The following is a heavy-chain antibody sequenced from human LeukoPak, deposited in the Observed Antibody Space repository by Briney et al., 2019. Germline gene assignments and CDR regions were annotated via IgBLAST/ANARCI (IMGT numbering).Heavy chain of an antibody. V-gene: IGHV1-46*01. CDR1: GYTFTSYY. Sequence: AASVKVSCKASGYTFTSYYMHWVRQAPGQGLEWMGIINPSGGSTSYAQKFQGRVTMTRDTSTSTVYMELSSLRSEDTAVYYCARDHVGEYSSSLFDYWGQGTLVTVSS. CDR3: ARDHVGEYSSSLFDY. D-gene: IGHD6-6*01. J-gene: IGHJ4*02. CDR2: INPSGGST.